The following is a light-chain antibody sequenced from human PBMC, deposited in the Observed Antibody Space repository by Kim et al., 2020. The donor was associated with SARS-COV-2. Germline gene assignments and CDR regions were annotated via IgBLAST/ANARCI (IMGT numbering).Light chain of an antibody. CDR2: AAS. Sequence: DIQMTQSPSSLSASVGDRVTITCQASQDIRKYLNWYQQKPGKAHKLLIYAASNLETGAPSRFSGSGSGTDFTFTISSLQPEDIATYYCQRYDNLPYTFGQGTKLEI. CDR1: QDIRKY. V-gene: IGKV1-33*01. J-gene: IGKJ2*01. CDR3: QRYDNLPYT.